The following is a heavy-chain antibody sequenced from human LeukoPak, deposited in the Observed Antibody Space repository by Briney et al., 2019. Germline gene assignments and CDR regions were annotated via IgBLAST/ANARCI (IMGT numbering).Heavy chain of an antibody. V-gene: IGHV3-30*18. CDR1: GFAFSTYA. J-gene: IGHJ4*02. CDR3: TKAGCSSTTCYSNC. Sequence: SGGSLRLSCAASGFAFSTYAMNWVRQAPGKGLEWVVVMSYDGSNKYYADSVRGRFTISRDNSKNTLYLQMNSLRSEDSAVYYCTKAGCSSTTCYSNCWGQGTLVTVSS. D-gene: IGHD2-2*01. CDR2: MSYDGSNK.